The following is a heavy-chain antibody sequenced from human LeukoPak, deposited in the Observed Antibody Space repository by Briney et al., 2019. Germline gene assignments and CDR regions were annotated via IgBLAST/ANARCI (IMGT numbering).Heavy chain of an antibody. V-gene: IGHV5-51*01. CDR3: ARRRRTNNWFDP. CDR2: IYPGDSDT. Sequence: GASLKISCKGSGSLFTSYWIGWVRQMPGKGLEWMGIIYPGDSDTRYSPSFQGQVTISADKSISTAYLQWSSLKASDTAMYYCARRRRTNNWFDPWGQGTLVTVSS. J-gene: IGHJ5*02. CDR1: GSLFTSYW.